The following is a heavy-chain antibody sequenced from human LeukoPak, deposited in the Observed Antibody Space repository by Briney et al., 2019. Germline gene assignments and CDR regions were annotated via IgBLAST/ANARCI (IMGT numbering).Heavy chain of an antibody. D-gene: IGHD3-22*01. Sequence: GRSLRLSCAASGFTFDDYAMHWVRQAPGKGLEWVSGISWNSGSIGYADSVKGRFTISRDNAKNSLYLQMNSLRAEDMALYYCAKGGYDSPQGYFDYWGQGTLVTVSS. V-gene: IGHV3-9*03. CDR1: GFTFDDYA. CDR3: AKGGYDSPQGYFDY. CDR2: ISWNSGSI. J-gene: IGHJ4*02.